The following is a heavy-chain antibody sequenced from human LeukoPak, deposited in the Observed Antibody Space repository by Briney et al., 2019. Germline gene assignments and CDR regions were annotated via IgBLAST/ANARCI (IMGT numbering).Heavy chain of an antibody. CDR2: IYSSGST. J-gene: IGHJ6*02. CDR3: ARDGPGGPYYYYGMDV. Sequence: SETLSLTCTVSGGSISNYYWSWIRQPAGKGLEWIGRIYSSGSTYYKPSLQSRVTMSVDTSKNQFSLKLSSVTAADTAVYYCARDGPGGPYYYYGMDVWGQGTTVTVSS. D-gene: IGHD3-10*01. CDR1: GGSISNYY. V-gene: IGHV4-4*07.